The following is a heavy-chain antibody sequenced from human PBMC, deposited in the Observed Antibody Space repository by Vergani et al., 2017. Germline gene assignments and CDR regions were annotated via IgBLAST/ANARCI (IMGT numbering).Heavy chain of an antibody. D-gene: IGHD1-1*01. CDR3: ARHTTYTDS. CDR2: IYPADSDT. CDR1: EYSFGNYW. V-gene: IGHV5-51*01. J-gene: IGHJ4*02. Sequence: EVELVQSGPEMRKPGESLKISCKGSEYSFGNYWIGWVRQMPGKGLEWMGIIYPADSDTRYSPSFQGQVTISADKSIITAFLQWDSLKASDTALYYCARHTTYTDSGGQGTLVTVSS.